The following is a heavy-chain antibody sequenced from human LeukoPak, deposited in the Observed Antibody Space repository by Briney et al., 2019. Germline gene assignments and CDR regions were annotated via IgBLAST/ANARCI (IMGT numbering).Heavy chain of an antibody. D-gene: IGHD3-10*01. Sequence: GGSLRLSCAASGFTFSSNYMNWVRQAPGKGLEWVSMIYPDGNTFYTNSVKGRFTISRDNSKNTLDLQMSSLRAEDTAVYYCARRRHGYGSPFDYWGQGTLVTVSS. CDR2: IYPDGNT. J-gene: IGHJ4*02. V-gene: IGHV3-66*04. CDR3: ARRRHGYGSPFDY. CDR1: GFTFSSNY.